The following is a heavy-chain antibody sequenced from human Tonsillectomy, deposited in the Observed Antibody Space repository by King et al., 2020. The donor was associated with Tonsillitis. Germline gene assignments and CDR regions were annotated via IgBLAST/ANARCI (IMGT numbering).Heavy chain of an antibody. Sequence: QLVQSGGVVVQPGGSLRLSCAASGFTFDDYTMHWVRQAPGKGLEWVSLISWDGGSTYYADSVKGRFTISRDNSKNSLYLQMNSLRTEDTALYYCAKDSCSGGSCYVFQRWGQGTLVTVSS. D-gene: IGHD2-15*01. CDR3: AKDSCSGGSCYVFQR. CDR1: GFTFDDYT. J-gene: IGHJ1*01. V-gene: IGHV3-43*01. CDR2: ISWDGGST.